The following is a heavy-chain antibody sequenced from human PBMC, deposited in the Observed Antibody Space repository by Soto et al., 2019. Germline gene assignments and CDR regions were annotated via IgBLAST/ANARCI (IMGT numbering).Heavy chain of an antibody. CDR2: ISGSGSDT. CDR3: AKEEPCSLNCAGGGHLSY. V-gene: IGHV3-23*01. J-gene: IGHJ4*02. Sequence: HPGGSLRLSCAASGFTFSSYAMSWVRQAPGMGLEWVSTISGSGSDTWYADSVKGRFTISRDNSKNTLYLQMSSLRVEDTAFYYCAKEEPCSLNCAGGGHLSYWGLGTLVTVSS. CDR1: GFTFSSYA. D-gene: IGHD1-1*01.